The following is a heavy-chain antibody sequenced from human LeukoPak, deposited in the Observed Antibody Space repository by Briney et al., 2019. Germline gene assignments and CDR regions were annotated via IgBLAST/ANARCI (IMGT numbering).Heavy chain of an antibody. CDR3: AKGKRLRYFDRTKYYFDY. D-gene: IGHD3-9*01. Sequence: PGRSLRLPCAASGFTFSNYGMHWVRQAPGKGLEWVSVISYDGSKKYYADSVKGRFTISRDNSKNTVHLQMNSLRAEDTAVYYCAKGKRLRYFDRTKYYFDYWGQGTLVTVSS. CDR1: GFTFSNYG. J-gene: IGHJ4*02. V-gene: IGHV3-30*18. CDR2: ISYDGSKK.